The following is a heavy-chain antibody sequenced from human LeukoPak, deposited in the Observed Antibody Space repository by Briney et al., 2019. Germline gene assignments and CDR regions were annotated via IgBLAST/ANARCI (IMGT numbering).Heavy chain of an antibody. J-gene: IGHJ4*02. CDR1: GFTVSSNY. Sequence: GGSLRLSCAASGFTVSSNYMSWVRQAPGKGLEWVSVIYSGGSIYYADSVKGRFTISRDNSKNTLYLQMNSLRAEDTAVYYCARASWEYYFDYWGQGTLVTVSS. CDR2: IYSGGSI. CDR3: ARASWEYYFDY. V-gene: IGHV3-53*01. D-gene: IGHD1-26*01.